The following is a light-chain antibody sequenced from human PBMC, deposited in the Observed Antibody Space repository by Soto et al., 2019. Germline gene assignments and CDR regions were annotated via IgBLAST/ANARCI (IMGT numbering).Light chain of an antibody. CDR1: QSVSTNY. Sequence: EIVLTQSPGTLSLSPGERATLSCRASQSVSTNYLAWYQQKPGQAPRLVIYAASTRATGIPDRFSGSGSGTDFTLTISRLEPEDFAVYYCQHYAGSHLTFGVGTKVDIK. CDR3: QHYAGSHLT. J-gene: IGKJ4*01. CDR2: AAS. V-gene: IGKV3-20*01.